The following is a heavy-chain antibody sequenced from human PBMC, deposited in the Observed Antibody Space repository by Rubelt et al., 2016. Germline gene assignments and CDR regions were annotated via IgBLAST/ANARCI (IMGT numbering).Heavy chain of an antibody. CDR1: GGSISSYY. Sequence: QVQLQESGPGLVKPSETLSLTCTVSGGSISSYYWSWIRQPPGKGLEWIGYIDYSGSTNYNPSLKSRVTISVDTSKNQFSLALSSVTAADTAVYYCARAATYYYDSSGYPVTLWGQGTLVTVSS. J-gene: IGHJ4*02. CDR2: IDYSGST. CDR3: ARAATYYYDSSGYPVTL. D-gene: IGHD3-22*01. V-gene: IGHV4-59*01.